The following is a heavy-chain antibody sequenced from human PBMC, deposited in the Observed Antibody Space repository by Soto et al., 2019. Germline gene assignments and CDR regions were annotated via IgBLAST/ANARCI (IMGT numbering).Heavy chain of an antibody. CDR2: IFSNDEK. CDR1: GFSLSNARMG. J-gene: IGHJ4*02. CDR3: ARMARDCSSTSCPLKLDY. Sequence: QVTLKESGPVLVKPTETLTLTCTVSGFSLSNARMGVSWIRQPPGKALEWLAHIFSNDEKSYSTSLKSRLTISKDTSKSQVVLTMTNMDPVDTATYYCARMARDCSSTSCPLKLDYWGQGTLVTVSS. V-gene: IGHV2-26*01. D-gene: IGHD2-2*01.